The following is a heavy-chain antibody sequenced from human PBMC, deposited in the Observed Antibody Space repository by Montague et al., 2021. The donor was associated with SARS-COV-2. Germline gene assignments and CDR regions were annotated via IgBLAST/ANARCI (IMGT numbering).Heavy chain of an antibody. J-gene: IGHJ6*02. Sequence: SETLSLTCAVYGGSFSDFYWNWIRQTPGKGLEWIGEIIHFGSTNYNPSLKSRVTMSVDTSKNQFSLTLISVTAADTAVYYCARRRRWRRYSGPSGGMDVWGQGTTVAVSS. V-gene: IGHV4-34*12. CDR1: GGSFSDFY. D-gene: IGHD5-12*01. CDR2: IIHFGST. CDR3: ARRRRWRRYSGPSGGMDV.